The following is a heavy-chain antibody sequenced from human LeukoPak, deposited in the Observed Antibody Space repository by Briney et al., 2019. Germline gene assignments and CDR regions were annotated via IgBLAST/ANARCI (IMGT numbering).Heavy chain of an antibody. CDR3: ARGSYDILTGYFPFDY. D-gene: IGHD3-9*01. J-gene: IGHJ4*02. CDR2: IYSGGST. V-gene: IGHV3-66*01. Sequence: PGGSLRLSCAASGFTVSSNYMSWVRQAPGKGLEWVSVIYSGGSTYYADSVKGRFTISRDNSKNTLYLQMNGLRAEDTAVYYCARGSYDILTGYFPFDYWGQGTLVTVSS. CDR1: GFTVSSNY.